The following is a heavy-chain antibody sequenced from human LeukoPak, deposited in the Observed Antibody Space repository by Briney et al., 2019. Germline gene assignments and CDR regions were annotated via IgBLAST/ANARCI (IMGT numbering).Heavy chain of an antibody. Sequence: GGSLRLSCAASGFSFSSYWMHWVRQVPGKGLVWVARINPRSTVITYADSVRGRFTISRDNAENTVSLQMNSLRGEDTAVYYCVRDLVLVETPGDDFDFWGQGTLVTVSS. CDR1: GFSFSSYW. CDR3: VRDLVLVETPGDDFDF. J-gene: IGHJ4*02. D-gene: IGHD2-8*02. V-gene: IGHV3-74*03. CDR2: INPRSTVI.